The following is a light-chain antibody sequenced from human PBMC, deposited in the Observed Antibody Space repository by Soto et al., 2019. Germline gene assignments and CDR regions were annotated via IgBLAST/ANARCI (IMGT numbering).Light chain of an antibody. CDR1: QSVSSSY. V-gene: IGKV3-20*01. CDR3: QQYDNSPLT. Sequence: DIVLTQSPGTLSLSPGERAALSCRASQSVSSSYLAWYQLKPGQAPRLLIYGASNRATGIPDRFSGSGSGTDFTLTISRLEPEDFAVYYCQQYDNSPLTFGGGTKVEIK. CDR2: GAS. J-gene: IGKJ4*01.